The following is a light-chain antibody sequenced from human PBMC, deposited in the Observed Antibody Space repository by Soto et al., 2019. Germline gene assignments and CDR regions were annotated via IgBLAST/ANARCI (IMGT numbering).Light chain of an antibody. CDR1: QAISDW. Sequence: DIQMTQSPSTLSASVGDRVSITCRASQAISDWLAWYQQKPGQVPELLIFDVSTLESGVPSRFSGSRSGTEFTLTISSLQPDDFATYFCQQYHTYSTFGQGNKVEVK. V-gene: IGKV1-5*01. CDR2: DVS. CDR3: QQYHTYST. J-gene: IGKJ1*01.